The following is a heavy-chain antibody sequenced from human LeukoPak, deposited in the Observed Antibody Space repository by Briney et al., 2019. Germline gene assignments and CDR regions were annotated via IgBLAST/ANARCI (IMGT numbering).Heavy chain of an antibody. CDR3: ARGRVLLWFGELWDWFDP. J-gene: IGHJ5*02. D-gene: IGHD3-10*01. Sequence: GASVTVSCKASGYTFTSYDINWVRQAPGQGLEWMGWMNPNSGNTGYAQKFQGRVTMTRNTSISTAYMELSSLRSEDTAVYYCARGRVLLWFGELWDWFDPWGQGTLVTVSS. CDR1: GYTFTSYD. CDR2: MNPNSGNT. V-gene: IGHV1-8*01.